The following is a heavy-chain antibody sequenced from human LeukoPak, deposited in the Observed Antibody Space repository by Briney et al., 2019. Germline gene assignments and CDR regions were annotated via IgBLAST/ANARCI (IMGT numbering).Heavy chain of an antibody. D-gene: IGHD3-16*01. J-gene: IGHJ4*02. Sequence: SQTLSLTCAISGDSFSSNSAAWNWIRQSPSRGLEWLGRTYYRSKLYNDYAVSVKSLITIKPDTSKNKFSLQLKSVTPEDTAVYYCARGAGMITFGGDPHFDYWGQGTLVTVSS. CDR1: GDSFSSNSAA. CDR2: TYYRSKLYN. CDR3: ARGAGMITFGGDPHFDY. V-gene: IGHV6-1*01.